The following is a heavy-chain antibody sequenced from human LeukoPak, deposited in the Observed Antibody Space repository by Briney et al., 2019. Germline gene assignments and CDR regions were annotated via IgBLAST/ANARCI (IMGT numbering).Heavy chain of an antibody. D-gene: IGHD3-3*01. CDR1: GYTFTGYY. CDR2: INPNSGGA. CDR3: ARVTIFGVVWFDP. Sequence: ASVKVSCKASGYTFTGYYMHWVRQAPGQGLEWMGWINPNSGGANYAQKFQGRVTMTRDTSISTAYMELSRLRSDDTAVYYCARVTIFGVVWFDPWGQGTLVTVSS. V-gene: IGHV1-2*02. J-gene: IGHJ5*02.